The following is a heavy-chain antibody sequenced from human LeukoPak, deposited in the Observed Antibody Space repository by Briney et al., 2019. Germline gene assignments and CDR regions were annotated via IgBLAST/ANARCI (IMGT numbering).Heavy chain of an antibody. CDR1: GFTFSSYA. D-gene: IGHD6-19*01. Sequence: GGSLRLSCAASGFTFSSYAMSWVRQAPGKGLEWVSSISGSGGSTYYADSVKGRFTISRDNSKNTLFLQMNSLRAEDTALYYCAKGAVPGNALFDNWGQGNLVTVSS. J-gene: IGHJ4*02. CDR3: AKGAVPGNALFDN. CDR2: ISGSGGST. V-gene: IGHV3-23*01.